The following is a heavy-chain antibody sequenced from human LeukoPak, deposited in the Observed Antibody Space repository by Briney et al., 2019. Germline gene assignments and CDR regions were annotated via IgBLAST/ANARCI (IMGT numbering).Heavy chain of an antibody. CDR2: ISGSGYST. D-gene: IGHD1-26*01. Sequence: QAGGSLRLSCVASGFTFNNYAMTWVRQAPGTGLEWVSAISGSGYSTYYADSVKGRFTISRDNSKNTLYLQMNSLRAEDTALYFCAQWSRYFDYWGQGTLVTVSS. CDR3: AQWSRYFDY. J-gene: IGHJ4*02. V-gene: IGHV3-23*01. CDR1: GFTFNNYA.